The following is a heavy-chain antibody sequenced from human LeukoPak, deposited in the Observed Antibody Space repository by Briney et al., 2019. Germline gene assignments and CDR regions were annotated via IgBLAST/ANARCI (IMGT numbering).Heavy chain of an antibody. V-gene: IGHV4-61*02. CDR2: IYTTGST. J-gene: IGHJ1*01. D-gene: IGHD3-16*01. CDR1: CGSISSGNYY. Sequence: PSQTLSFTCTVSCGSISSGNYYWSWIRQTAGKGLEWIGRIYTTGSTDYNPSLKNRVTISIDMSMNQFSLKLRSVTAADTAVYYCARDGASVQFQHWGQGALVTVSS. CDR3: ARDGASVQFQH.